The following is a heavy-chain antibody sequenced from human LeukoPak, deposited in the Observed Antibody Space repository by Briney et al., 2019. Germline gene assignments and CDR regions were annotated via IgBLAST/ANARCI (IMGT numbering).Heavy chain of an antibody. Sequence: GEPLQISCKGSGSRFTSYWIGWVRQLPGKGLEWMGIIYPGDSDTRYSPSFQGQVTISADKSISTAYLQWSSLKASDTAMYYCARHDLQYVLDPWGQGTLVTVSS. D-gene: IGHD2-2*01. J-gene: IGHJ5*02. CDR3: ARHDLQYVLDP. V-gene: IGHV5-51*01. CDR1: GSRFTSYW. CDR2: IYPGDSDT.